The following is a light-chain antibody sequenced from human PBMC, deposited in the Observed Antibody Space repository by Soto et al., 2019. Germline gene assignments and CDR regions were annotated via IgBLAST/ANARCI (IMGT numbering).Light chain of an antibody. CDR2: AAS. J-gene: IGKJ1*01. CDR3: QHYNSYSEA. Sequence: DIQMTQSPSTLSASVGDRVTITCRASQSISSWLAWYQQKPGEAPKLLIYAASTLYGGVPSRFSGSGSGTEFTLTISSLQPDDFATYYCQHYNSYSEAFGQGTKVDIK. CDR1: QSISSW. V-gene: IGKV1-5*01.